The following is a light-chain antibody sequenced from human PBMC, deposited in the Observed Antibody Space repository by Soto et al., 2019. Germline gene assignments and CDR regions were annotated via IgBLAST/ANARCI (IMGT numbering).Light chain of an antibody. Sequence: EIVLTQSPATLSLSPGERATLSCRASQSVSSYLAWYQQKPGQAPRLLIYDASNRATGIPARFSGSGSGTGFTLTISSLEPDDFAVYYSQQRSDWPPVTFGQGTRLEIK. CDR2: DAS. CDR1: QSVSSY. V-gene: IGKV3-11*01. CDR3: QQRSDWPPVT. J-gene: IGKJ5*01.